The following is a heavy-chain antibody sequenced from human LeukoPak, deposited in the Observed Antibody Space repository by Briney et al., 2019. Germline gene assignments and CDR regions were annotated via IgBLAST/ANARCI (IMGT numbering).Heavy chain of an antibody. CDR3: AKAGSSGWSSSGGDY. CDR2: ISGSGGST. V-gene: IGHV3-23*01. J-gene: IGHJ4*02. CDR1: RFTLSNFA. Sequence: GGSLRLSCAASRFTLSNFAMSWVRQAPGKELEWVSTISGSGGSTFYADSVKGRFPISRDNSNNTLFVQMNSLRAEDTAIYFCAKAGSSGWSSSGGDYWGQGSLVTVSS. D-gene: IGHD6-19*01.